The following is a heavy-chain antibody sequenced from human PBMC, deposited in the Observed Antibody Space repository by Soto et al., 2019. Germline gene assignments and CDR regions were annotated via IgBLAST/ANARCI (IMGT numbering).Heavy chain of an antibody. V-gene: IGHV3-21*01. J-gene: IGHJ6*02. CDR2: ISSSSSYI. D-gene: IGHD4-17*01. CDR1: GFTFSSDS. Sequence: PGGSLRLSCAASGFTFSSDSMNWVRQAPGKGLEWVSSISSSSSYIYYADSVKGRFTISRDNAKNSLYLQMNSLRAEDTAVYYCARDLGYGGNTGPYYYGMDVWGQGTTVTVSS. CDR3: ARDLGYGGNTGPYYYGMDV.